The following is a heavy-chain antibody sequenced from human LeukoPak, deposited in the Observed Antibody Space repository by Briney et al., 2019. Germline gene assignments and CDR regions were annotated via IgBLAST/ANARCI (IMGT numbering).Heavy chain of an antibody. CDR3: ARVNSGERPSNRFDP. CDR2: IYHSGST. CDR1: GYSISSGYY. V-gene: IGHV4-38-2*02. J-gene: IGHJ5*02. Sequence: SETLSLTCTVSGYSISSGYYWGWIRQPPGKGLEWIGSIYHSGSTYYNPSLKSRVTISVDTSKNQFSLKLSSVTAADTAVYYCARVNSGERPSNRFDPWGQGTLVTVSS. D-gene: IGHD7-27*01.